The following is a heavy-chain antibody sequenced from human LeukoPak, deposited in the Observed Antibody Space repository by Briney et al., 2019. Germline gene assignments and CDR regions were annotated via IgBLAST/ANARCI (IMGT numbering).Heavy chain of an antibody. CDR2: ISSSSSYI. J-gene: IGHJ4*02. CDR3: ARAEGYSSSSYPFDY. Sequence: PGGSLRLSCAASGLTFSSYSMNWVRQAPGKGLQWVSSISSSSSYIYYADSVKGRFTTTRDNAKNSLYLQMNSLRAEDTAVYYCARAEGYSSSSYPFDYWGQGTLVTVSS. CDR1: GLTFSSYS. V-gene: IGHV3-21*01. D-gene: IGHD6-6*01.